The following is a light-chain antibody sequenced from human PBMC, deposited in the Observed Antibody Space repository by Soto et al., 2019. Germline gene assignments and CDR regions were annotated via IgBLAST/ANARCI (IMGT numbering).Light chain of an antibody. CDR1: QSVSSN. J-gene: IGKJ5*01. Sequence: EIEMTQSPATLSVSPGERALLSCRASQSVSSNLGWYQQKPGQAPRLLIYRASTRATGIPARFSGSGSGTEFTLTISSLQSEDSAVYYCQQYNHWSSITFGQGTRLEIK. CDR2: RAS. CDR3: QQYNHWSSIT. V-gene: IGKV3-15*01.